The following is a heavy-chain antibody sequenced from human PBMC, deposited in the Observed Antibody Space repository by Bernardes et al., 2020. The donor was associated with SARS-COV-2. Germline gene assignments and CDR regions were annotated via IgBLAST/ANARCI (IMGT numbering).Heavy chain of an antibody. CDR2: ISDSGIT. CDR3: ARSRSSTTWSFDY. V-gene: IGHV4-59*01. J-gene: IGHJ4*02. Sequence: SETLSLTCTVSGGSISNSYWSWIRQTPGKGLEWIGYISDSGITDDNPSLKSRVTISVDTSRNQSSLKLSSVTAADTAVYYCARSRSSTTWSFDYWGQGIVVTVSP. CDR1: GGSISNSY. D-gene: IGHD2-2*01.